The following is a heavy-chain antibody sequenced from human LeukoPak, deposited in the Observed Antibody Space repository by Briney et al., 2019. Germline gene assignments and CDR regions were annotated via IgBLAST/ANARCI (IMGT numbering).Heavy chain of an antibody. D-gene: IGHD4-17*01. J-gene: IGHJ4*02. CDR1: GGSISSYY. CDR2: VHTSGST. Sequence: SETLSLTCTVSGGSISSYYWSWIRQSAGKGLEWIGRVHTSGSTNYNPSLKSRVTMSVDTAKNQFSLKLSSVTAADTAVYYCARGGSTYGEYALDHWGQGTLVTVSS. V-gene: IGHV4-4*07. CDR3: ARGGSTYGEYALDH.